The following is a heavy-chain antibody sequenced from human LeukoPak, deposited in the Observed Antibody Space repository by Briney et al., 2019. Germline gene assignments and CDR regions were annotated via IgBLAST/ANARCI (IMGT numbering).Heavy chain of an antibody. J-gene: IGHJ6*02. CDR2: ISYDGSNK. CDR1: GFTFSSYA. V-gene: IGHV3-30-3*01. CDR3: ARDGTSGYAIHGMDV. D-gene: IGHD5-12*01. Sequence: GRSLRLSCAASGFTFSSYAMHWVRQAPGKGLEWVAVISYDGSNKYYADSVKGRFTISRDNSKNTLYLQMNSLRAEDTAVYYCARDGTSGYAIHGMDVWGQGTTVTVSS.